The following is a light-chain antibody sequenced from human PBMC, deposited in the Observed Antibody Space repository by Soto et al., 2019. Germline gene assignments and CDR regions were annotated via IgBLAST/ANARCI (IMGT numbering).Light chain of an antibody. CDR2: GAS. Sequence: QSPSSLSASVGDRVTITCRAGQNISNYLNWYQQKPGKAPILLIYGASNRATGIPDRFSGSGSGTDFTLTISRLEPEDFAIYYCQRYNNWPLTFGGGTKVDIK. J-gene: IGKJ4*01. CDR1: QNISNY. CDR3: QRYNNWPLT. V-gene: IGKV1-39*01.